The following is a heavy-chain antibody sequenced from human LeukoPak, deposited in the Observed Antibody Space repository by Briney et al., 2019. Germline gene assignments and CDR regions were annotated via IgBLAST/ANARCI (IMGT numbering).Heavy chain of an antibody. Sequence: PSETLSLTCAVYGESFSGYYWSWIRQPPGKGLEWIGEINHSGSTNYNPSLKSRVTISVDTSKNQFSLKLSSVTAADTAVYYCARGGLSSDYWGQGTLVTVSS. CDR3: ARGGLSSDY. CDR2: INHSGST. CDR1: GESFSGYY. V-gene: IGHV4-34*01. J-gene: IGHJ4*02.